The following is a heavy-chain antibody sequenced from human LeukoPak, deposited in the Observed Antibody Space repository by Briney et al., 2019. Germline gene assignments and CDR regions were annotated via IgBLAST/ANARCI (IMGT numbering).Heavy chain of an antibody. J-gene: IGHJ5*02. V-gene: IGHV1-18*01. D-gene: IGHD2-2*01. CDR1: GYTFTSYG. CDR2: IGAYNGNT. Sequence: ASVKVSCKASGYTFTSYGIIWVRQAPGQGLEWMGWIGAYNGNTNYAQKLQGRVTMTTDTSTGAAYMEQRSLRSDDTAVYYCARDPPLVVPAARFPQGRWFDPWGQGTLVTVSS. CDR3: ARDPPLVVPAARFPQGRWFDP.